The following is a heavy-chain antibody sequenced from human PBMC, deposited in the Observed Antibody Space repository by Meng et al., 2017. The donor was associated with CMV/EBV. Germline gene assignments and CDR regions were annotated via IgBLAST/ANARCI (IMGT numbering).Heavy chain of an antibody. J-gene: IGHJ4*02. CDR1: GFTFSSYA. V-gene: IGHV3-30-3*01. CDR2: ISYDGSNK. Sequence: QGQLVGSGGGVVQPGRSLRLSCAASGFTFSSYAMHWVRQAPGKGLEWVAVISYDGSNKYYADSVKGRFTISRDNSKNTLYLQMNSLRAEDTAVYYCAGYSEPDYWGQGTLVTVSS. D-gene: IGHD2-15*01. CDR3: AGYSEPDY.